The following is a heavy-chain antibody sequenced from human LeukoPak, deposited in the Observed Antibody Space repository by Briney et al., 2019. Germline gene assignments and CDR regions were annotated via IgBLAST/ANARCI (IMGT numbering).Heavy chain of an antibody. CDR3: ARAHPYYYDTSGYYGGYFDY. J-gene: IGHJ4*02. CDR1: GGSFSGYY. V-gene: IGHV4-34*01. CDR2: INHSGST. Sequence: LETLSLTCAVYGGSFSGYYWSWIRQPPGKGLEWIGEINHSGSTNYNPSLKSRVTISVDTSKNQFSLKLSSVTAADTAVYYCARAHPYYYDTSGYYGGYFDYWGQGTLVTVSS. D-gene: IGHD3-22*01.